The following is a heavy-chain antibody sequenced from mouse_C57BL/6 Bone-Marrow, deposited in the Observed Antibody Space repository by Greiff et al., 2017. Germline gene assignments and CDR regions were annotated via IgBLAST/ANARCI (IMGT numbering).Heavy chain of an antibody. Sequence: VQVVESGAELARPGASVKLSCKASGYTFTSYGISWVKQRTGQGLEWIGEIYPRSGNTYYNEKFKGKATLTADKSSSTAYMELRSLTSEDSAVYFCARDRNYAMDYWGQGTSVTVSS. CDR1: GYTFTSYG. CDR2: IYPRSGNT. CDR3: ARDRNYAMDY. V-gene: IGHV1-81*01. J-gene: IGHJ4*01.